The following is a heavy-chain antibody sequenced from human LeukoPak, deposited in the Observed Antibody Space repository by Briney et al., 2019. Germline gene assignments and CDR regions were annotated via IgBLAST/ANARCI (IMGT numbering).Heavy chain of an antibody. J-gene: IGHJ4*02. V-gene: IGHV4-61*02. CDR1: GGSISSGSYY. CDR3: ARASVDNWNVFDY. CDR2: MNTSGST. Sequence: SQTLSLTCTVSGGSISSGSYYWIWIRQPAGKGLEWIGRMNTSGSTNYNPSLKSRVTMSVDTSKNQLSLKLRSVTAADTAVYYCARASVDNWNVFDYWGQGTLVTVSS. D-gene: IGHD1-1*01.